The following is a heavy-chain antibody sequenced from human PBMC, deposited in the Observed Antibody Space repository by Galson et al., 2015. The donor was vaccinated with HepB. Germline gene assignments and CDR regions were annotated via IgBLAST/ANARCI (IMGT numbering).Heavy chain of an antibody. CDR3: AKGPSKYCSGGSCHTVY. Sequence: QSGAEVKKPGESLKISCKGSGYRFTSYWIGWVRQMPGKGLEWMGIIYPGDSDTRYSPSFQGQVTISADKSISTAYLQWSSLKASDTAMYYCAKGPSKYCSGGSCHTVYWGQGTLVTVSP. J-gene: IGHJ4*02. CDR2: IYPGDSDT. CDR1: GYRFTSYW. V-gene: IGHV5-51*01. D-gene: IGHD2-15*01.